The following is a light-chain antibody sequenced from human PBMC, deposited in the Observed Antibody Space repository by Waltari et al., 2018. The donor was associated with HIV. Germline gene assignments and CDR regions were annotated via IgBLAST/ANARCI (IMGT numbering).Light chain of an antibody. Sequence: SYVLTQPPSVSVAPGQTARITCGGDNIGSESVHWYQQKPGQAPLLLVYDDSDRPSGIPERFSGSNSGNTATLTIRRVEAGDEADYYCQVWESSTDHWVFGGGTKLTF. CDR1: NIGSES. V-gene: IGLV3-21*02. J-gene: IGLJ3*02. CDR2: DDS. CDR3: QVWESSTDHWV.